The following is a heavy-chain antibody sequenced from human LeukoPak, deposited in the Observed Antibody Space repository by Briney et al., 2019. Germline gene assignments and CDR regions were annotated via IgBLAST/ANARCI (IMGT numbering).Heavy chain of an antibody. CDR1: GFTFSSYA. V-gene: IGHV3-30*04. J-gene: IGHJ4*02. CDR3: ARVSPSGDYFDY. CDR2: ISYDGSSK. D-gene: IGHD4-17*01. Sequence: PGGSLRLSCAASGFTFSSYAMHWVRQAPGKGLEWVAVISYDGSSKYYADSVKGRFTISRDNSKNTLYLQMNSLRAEDTAVYYCARVSPSGDYFDYWGQGTLVTVSS.